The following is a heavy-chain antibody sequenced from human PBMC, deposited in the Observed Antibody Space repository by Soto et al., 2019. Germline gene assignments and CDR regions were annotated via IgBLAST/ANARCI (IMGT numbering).Heavy chain of an antibody. CDR3: ARWWRGSRQGYDP. CDR1: GCSISSGDYY. V-gene: IGHV4-31*03. J-gene: IGHJ5*02. Sequence: QVQLQESGPGLVKPSQTLSLTCTVSGCSISSGDYYWSWIRPHPGQGLEWIGYIYYSVSTYYNPTLTSRVTISVVTSNTQFSLTLSTVTAAYTAVHGCARWWRGSRQGYDPGGQGTLVTVSP. D-gene: IGHD3-3*01. CDR2: IYYSVST.